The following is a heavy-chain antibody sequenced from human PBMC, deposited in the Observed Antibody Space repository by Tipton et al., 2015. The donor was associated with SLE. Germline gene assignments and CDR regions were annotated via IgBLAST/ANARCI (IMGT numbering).Heavy chain of an antibody. V-gene: IGHV3-9*01. J-gene: IGHJ2*01. Sequence: SLRLSCAASGFTFDDYAMHWVRQAPGKGLEWVSGISWNSGSIGYADSVKGRFTISRDNAKNSLYLQMNSLRAEDTALYYCAKDRTASSYWYFDLWGRGTLVTVSS. CDR3: AKDRTASSYWYFDL. CDR1: GFTFDDYA. CDR2: ISWNSGSI.